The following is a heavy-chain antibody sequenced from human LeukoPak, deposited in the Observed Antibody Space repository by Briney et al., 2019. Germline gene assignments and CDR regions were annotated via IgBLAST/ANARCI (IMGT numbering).Heavy chain of an antibody. V-gene: IGHV3-9*03. Sequence: GRSLRLSCAASGFTIDDYAMHWVRQAPGKGLEWVSVISWNSGSIGYADSVKGRFTISRDNAKNSLYLQMNSLRAEDMALYYCAKGRATVTTDDAFDIWGQGTMVTVSS. CDR1: GFTIDDYA. D-gene: IGHD4-17*01. J-gene: IGHJ3*02. CDR3: AKGRATVTTDDAFDI. CDR2: ISWNSGSI.